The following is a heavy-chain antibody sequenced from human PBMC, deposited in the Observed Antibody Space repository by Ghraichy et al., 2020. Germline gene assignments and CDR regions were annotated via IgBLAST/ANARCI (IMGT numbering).Heavy chain of an antibody. Sequence: GSLRLSCVASGFTFSSYEMNWVRQAPGKGLEWVSYISGSSSTIYYADSVKGRFTISRDNAKNSLYLQMNSLRAEDTAVYYCARGKSSGYYYFDYWGQGTLVTVSS. CDR3: ARGKSSGYYYFDY. D-gene: IGHD3-22*01. CDR1: GFTFSSYE. CDR2: ISGSSSTI. V-gene: IGHV3-48*03. J-gene: IGHJ4*02.